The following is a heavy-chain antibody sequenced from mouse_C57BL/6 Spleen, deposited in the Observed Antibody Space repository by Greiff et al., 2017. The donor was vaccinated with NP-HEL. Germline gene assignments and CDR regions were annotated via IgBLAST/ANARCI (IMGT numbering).Heavy chain of an antibody. J-gene: IGHJ1*03. CDR1: GYAFSSSW. CDR2: IYPGDGDT. CDR3: ARSYYYSNNDWYFDV. V-gene: IGHV1-82*01. D-gene: IGHD2-5*01. Sequence: QVQLQQSGPELVKPGASVKISCKASGYAFSSSWMNWVKQRPGKGLEWIGRIYPGDGDTNYNGKFKGKATLTADKSSSTAYMQLSSLTSEDSAVYFCARSYYYSNNDWYFDVWGTGTTVTVSS.